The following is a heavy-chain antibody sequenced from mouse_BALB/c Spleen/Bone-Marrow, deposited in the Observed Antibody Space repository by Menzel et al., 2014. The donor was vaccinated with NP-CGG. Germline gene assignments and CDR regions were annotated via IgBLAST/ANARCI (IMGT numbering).Heavy chain of an antibody. D-gene: IGHD3-2*01. CDR1: GYSITSGYS. CDR2: IHYSGST. CDR3: ARSRRQLELPFDY. Sequence: EVQRVESGPDLVKPSQSLSLPCTVTGYSITSGYSCHWIRQFPGNKLEWMGYIHYSGSTNYNPSLKSRISITRDTSKNQFFLQLNSVTTEDTATYCCARSRRQLELPFDYWGQGTTLTVSS. J-gene: IGHJ2*01. V-gene: IGHV3-1*02.